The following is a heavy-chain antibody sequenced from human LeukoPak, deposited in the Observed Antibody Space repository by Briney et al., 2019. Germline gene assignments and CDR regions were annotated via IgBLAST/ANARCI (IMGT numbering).Heavy chain of an antibody. CDR3: ARAPDYYGSGSYRYFDY. Sequence: SETLSLTCTVSGGSISSYYWSWIRQPAGKGLEWIGRIYTSGSTNYNPSLKSRVTISVDKSKNQFSLKLSSVTAADTAVYYCARAPDYYGSGSYRYFDYWGQGTLVTVSS. J-gene: IGHJ4*02. CDR1: GGSISSYY. CDR2: IYTSGST. V-gene: IGHV4-4*07. D-gene: IGHD3-10*01.